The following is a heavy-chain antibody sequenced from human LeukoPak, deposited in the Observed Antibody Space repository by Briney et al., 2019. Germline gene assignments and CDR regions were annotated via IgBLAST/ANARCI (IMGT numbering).Heavy chain of an antibody. CDR3: ARGYGSGSYYGH. Sequence: SETLSLTCAVSGGSISSSDWWSWVRQPPGKGLEWIGEINRGGSTNYNPSLKSRVTISVETSKNQFSLKLSFVTAADTAVYYCARGYGSGSYYGHWGQGTLVTVSS. D-gene: IGHD3-10*01. V-gene: IGHV4-4*02. J-gene: IGHJ4*02. CDR1: GGSISSSDW. CDR2: INRGGST.